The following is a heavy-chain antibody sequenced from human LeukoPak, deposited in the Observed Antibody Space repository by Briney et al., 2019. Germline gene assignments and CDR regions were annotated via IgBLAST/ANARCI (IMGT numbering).Heavy chain of an antibody. J-gene: IGHJ4*02. D-gene: IGHD2-15*01. CDR1: GFTISSSA. V-gene: IGHV3-23*01. CDR2: ISNNGGYT. Sequence: PGGSLRLSCAASGFTISSSAMSWVRQAPGKGLEWVSAISNNGGYTYYADSVQGRLTISRDNSKSTLCLQMNSLRAEDTAVYYCAKQLGYCSDGSCYFPYWGQGTLVTVSS. CDR3: AKQLGYCSDGSCYFPY.